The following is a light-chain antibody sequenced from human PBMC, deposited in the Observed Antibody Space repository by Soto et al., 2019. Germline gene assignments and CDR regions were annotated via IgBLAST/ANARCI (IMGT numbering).Light chain of an antibody. Sequence: DIQMTQSPSSLSASVGDRGTITCRASQEISSSLAWYQQKPGKVPKLLIFGASSLHSGVPSRFSGSGSGTDFTLTISSLQPEDVATYYCQKYNGAPWTFGQGTKVEIK. CDR3: QKYNGAPWT. CDR2: GAS. CDR1: QEISSS. V-gene: IGKV1-27*01. J-gene: IGKJ1*01.